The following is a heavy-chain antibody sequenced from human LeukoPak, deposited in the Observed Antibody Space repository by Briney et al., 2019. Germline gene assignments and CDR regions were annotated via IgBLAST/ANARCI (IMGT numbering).Heavy chain of an antibody. D-gene: IGHD3-9*01. CDR2: ISSSGSTI. J-gene: IGHJ6*02. V-gene: IGHV3-48*03. Sequence: PGGSLRLSWAASGFTFSSYEMNWVRQAPGKGLEWVSYISSSGSTIYYADSVKGRFTICRDNGKNSLYLQMNSLRAEDTAVYYCAREGTYYDILTGYYSPPYGMDVWGQGTTVTVSS. CDR3: AREGTYYDILTGYYSPPYGMDV. CDR1: GFTFSSYE.